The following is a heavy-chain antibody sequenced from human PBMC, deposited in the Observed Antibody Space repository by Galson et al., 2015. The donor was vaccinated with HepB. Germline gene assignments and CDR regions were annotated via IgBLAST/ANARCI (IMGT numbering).Heavy chain of an antibody. D-gene: IGHD1-14*01. CDR3: ARDEAGITPMTRVSQSSYYYYYGMDV. V-gene: IGHV1-18*04. Sequence: SVKVSCKASGYTFTSYGISWVRQAPGQGLEWMGWISAYNGNTNYAQKLQGRVTMTTDTSTSTAYMELRSLRSDDTAVYYCARDEAGITPMTRVSQSSYYYYYGMDVWGQGTTVTVSS. J-gene: IGHJ6*02. CDR2: ISAYNGNT. CDR1: GYTFTSYG.